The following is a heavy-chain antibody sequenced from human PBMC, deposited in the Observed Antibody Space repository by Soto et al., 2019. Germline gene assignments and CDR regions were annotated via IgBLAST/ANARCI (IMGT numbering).Heavy chain of an antibody. J-gene: IGHJ4*02. CDR1: GYTLTSYY. CDR3: ARYCSSTSCYALFDY. Sequence: GASVKVSCKASGYTLTSYYMHWVRQAPGQGLEWMGIINPSGGSTSYAQKFQGRVTMTRDTSTSTVYMELSSLRSEDTAVYYCARYCSSTSCYALFDYWGQGTLVTVSS. V-gene: IGHV1-46*03. D-gene: IGHD2-2*01. CDR2: INPSGGST.